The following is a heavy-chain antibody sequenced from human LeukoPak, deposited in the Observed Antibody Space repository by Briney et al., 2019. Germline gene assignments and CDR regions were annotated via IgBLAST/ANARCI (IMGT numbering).Heavy chain of an antibody. V-gene: IGHV1-69*13. Sequence: SVKVSCKASGGTFSSYAISRVRQAPGQGLEWMGGIIPIFGTANYAQKFQGRVTITADESTSTAYMELSSLRSEDTAVYYCASWETASAYFDYWGQGTLVTVSS. CDR2: IIPIFGTA. D-gene: IGHD1-26*01. J-gene: IGHJ4*02. CDR3: ASWETASAYFDY. CDR1: GGTFSSYA.